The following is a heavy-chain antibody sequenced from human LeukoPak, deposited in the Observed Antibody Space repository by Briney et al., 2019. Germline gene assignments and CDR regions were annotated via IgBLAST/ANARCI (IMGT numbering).Heavy chain of an antibody. J-gene: IGHJ4*02. CDR3: ARGGVWHQLAIEY. CDR2: ISRYGDDT. D-gene: IGHD3-10*01. V-gene: IGHV3-64*02. Sequence: PVESLGLSCATSGFPFINSAMHWVRQALGKGLEYVASISRYGDDTYYADSVKDRFTISRDNSENTLYLQMGSLRTDDMAVYYCARGGVWHQLAIEYWGQGTLVTVSS. CDR1: GFPFINSA.